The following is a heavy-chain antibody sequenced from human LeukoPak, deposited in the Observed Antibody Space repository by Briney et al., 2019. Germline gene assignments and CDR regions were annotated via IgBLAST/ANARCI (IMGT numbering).Heavy chain of an antibody. CDR3: ASHLGYCSGGSCINWFDP. CDR1: GGSISSYY. J-gene: IGHJ5*02. V-gene: IGHV4-59*01. Sequence: SETLSLTCTVSGGSISSYYWSWIRQPPGKGLEWIGYIYYSGSTNYNPSLKSRVTISVDTSKNQFSLKLSSVTAADTAVYYCASHLGYCSGGSCINWFDPWGQGTLVTVSS. CDR2: IYYSGST. D-gene: IGHD2-15*01.